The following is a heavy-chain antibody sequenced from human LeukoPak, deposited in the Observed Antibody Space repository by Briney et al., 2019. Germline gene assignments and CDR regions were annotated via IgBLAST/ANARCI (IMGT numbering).Heavy chain of an antibody. V-gene: IGHV4-59*01. D-gene: IGHD6-19*01. J-gene: IGHJ4*02. Sequence: SETLSLTCTVSGGSIDSNSWTWIRQPPGKGLEWIGYIYYSGTTNYNPSLKSRVTMSVDMSKNQFSLKLSSVTAADTAVYYCATLRTSGWYFDYWGQGTLVTVSS. CDR2: IYYSGTT. CDR3: ATLRTSGWYFDY. CDR1: GGSIDSNS.